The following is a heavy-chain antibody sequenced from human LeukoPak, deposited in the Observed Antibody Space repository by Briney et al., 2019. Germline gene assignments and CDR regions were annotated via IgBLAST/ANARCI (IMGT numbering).Heavy chain of an antibody. Sequence: GASVKVSRKASGYTFTGYYMHWVRQAPGQGLEWMGWINPNSGGTNYAQKFQGRVTMTRDTSISTAYMELSRLRPDDTAVYYCARDRSGSHYHPFDYWGQGTLVTVSS. CDR3: ARDRSGSHYHPFDY. CDR1: GYTFTGYY. CDR2: INPNSGGT. J-gene: IGHJ4*02. V-gene: IGHV1-2*02. D-gene: IGHD1-26*01.